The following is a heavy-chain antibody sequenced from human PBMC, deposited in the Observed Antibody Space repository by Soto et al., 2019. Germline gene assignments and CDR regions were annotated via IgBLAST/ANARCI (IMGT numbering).Heavy chain of an antibody. CDR3: ARDQLYYNDISGRPLNAFDV. Sequence: HPGGSPRLSCAASGFTFRNYGMNWVRQAPGKGLEWVSYIGLGSSTKYYADSVEGRFTISRDNAKNSLYLQMNSLRAEDMAVYYCARDQLYYNDISGRPLNAFDVWGQGTMVTVSS. D-gene: IGHD3-22*01. CDR1: GFTFRNYG. V-gene: IGHV3-48*01. CDR2: IGLGSSTK. J-gene: IGHJ3*01.